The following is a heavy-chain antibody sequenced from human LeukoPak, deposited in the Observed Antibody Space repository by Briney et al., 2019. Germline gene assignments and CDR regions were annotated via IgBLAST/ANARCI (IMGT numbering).Heavy chain of an antibody. CDR1: VVSMNGYY. V-gene: IGHV4-4*07. CDR3: ARTGGWNYAGFDP. D-gene: IGHD1-7*01. CDR2: VDSSGNT. Sequence: SETLSLTCSVSVVSMNGYYWSWLRQSAGNRLEWIGHVDSSGNTNYNPSLESRVTMSVDTSKKQFSLKLTSVTAADTAVYYCARTGGWNYAGFDPWGQGTLVTVSS. J-gene: IGHJ5*02.